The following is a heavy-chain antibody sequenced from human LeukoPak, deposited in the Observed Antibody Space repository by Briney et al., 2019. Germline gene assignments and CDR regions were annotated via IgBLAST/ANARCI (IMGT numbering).Heavy chain of an antibody. V-gene: IGHV3-66*01. Sequence: GGSLRVSCAASGFSVTTSYMSWVRQAPGKGLEWVSATYSGGSTSHADSVKGRFTVSRDDSKNMVYLQMNSMRHDDTAVYYCARTYYDYRVGTNYFDYWGQGTLVTVSS. CDR3: ARTYYDYRVGTNYFDY. J-gene: IGHJ4*02. CDR1: GFSVTTSY. CDR2: TYSGGST. D-gene: IGHD3-3*01.